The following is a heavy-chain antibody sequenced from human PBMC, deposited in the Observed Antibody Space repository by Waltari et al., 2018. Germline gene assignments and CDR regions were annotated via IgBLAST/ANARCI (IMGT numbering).Heavy chain of an antibody. V-gene: IGHV3-23*01. CDR1: CVHFIRYA. D-gene: IGHD3-22*01. CDR2: ISDSGVIT. CDR3: ARLLYSIDYLELGN. Sequence: EVPLLESGGGLALPGGSLSHCCSPSCVHFIRYAVSWVRQAPGKGLEWVSGISDSGVITKYADSVKGRFTVSRDNSKNTVFLQLNSLRAEDTAIYYCARLLYSIDYLELGNWGQGTLVTVSS. J-gene: IGHJ4*02.